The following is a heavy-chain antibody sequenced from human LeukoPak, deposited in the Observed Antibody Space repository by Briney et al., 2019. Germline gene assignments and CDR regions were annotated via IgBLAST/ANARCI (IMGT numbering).Heavy chain of an antibody. V-gene: IGHV3-66*01. Sequence: GGSLRLSCAVSGITVSTNYMSWVRQAPGKGLEWVSVIYSSGNTYYADSVKGRFTISRDNPKNTLYLQITSLRAEDTAVYYCASMVRGTASGYWGQGTLVTVSS. J-gene: IGHJ4*02. CDR1: GITVSTNY. CDR3: ASMVRGTASGY. D-gene: IGHD3-10*01. CDR2: IYSSGNT.